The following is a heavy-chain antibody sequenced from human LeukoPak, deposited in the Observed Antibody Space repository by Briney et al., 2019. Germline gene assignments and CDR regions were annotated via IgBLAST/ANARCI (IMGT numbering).Heavy chain of an antibody. CDR1: GFTFSSYA. CDR2: ISGSGGST. Sequence: PGGSLRLSCAASGFTFSSYAMSWVRQAPGKGLEWVSAISGSGGSTYYADSVKGRFTVSRDNSKNTLYLQMNSLRAEDTAVYYCAKPQVVAASTRLFDYWGQGTLVTVSS. V-gene: IGHV3-23*01. D-gene: IGHD2-15*01. CDR3: AKPQVVAASTRLFDY. J-gene: IGHJ4*02.